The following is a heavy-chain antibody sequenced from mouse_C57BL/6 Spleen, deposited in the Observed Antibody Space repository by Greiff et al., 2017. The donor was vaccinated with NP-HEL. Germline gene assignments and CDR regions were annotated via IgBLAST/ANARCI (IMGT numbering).Heavy chain of an antibody. J-gene: IGHJ4*01. CDR1: GYAFSSYW. CDR3: ARADYYGSRSYAMDY. Sequence: VQLVESGAELVKPGASVKISCKASGYAFSSYWMNWVKQRPGKGLEWIGQIYPGDGDTNYNGKFKGKATLTADKSSSTAYMQLSSLTSEDSAVYFCARADYYGSRSYAMDYWGQGTSVTVSS. V-gene: IGHV1-80*01. D-gene: IGHD1-1*01. CDR2: IYPGDGDT.